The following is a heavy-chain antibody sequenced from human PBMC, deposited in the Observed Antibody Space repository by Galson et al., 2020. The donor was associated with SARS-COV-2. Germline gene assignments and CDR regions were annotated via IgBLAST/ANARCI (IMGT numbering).Heavy chain of an antibody. CDR3: TRGPQVFDP. CDR1: GFTFGDYA. Sequence: TGGSLRLSCTASGFTFGDYAMSWVRQAPGKGLEWVGFIRSKAYGGTTEYAASVKGRFTISRDDSKSIAYLQMDSLKTEDTAVYYWTRGPQVFDPWGQGTLVTVSS. V-gene: IGHV3-49*04. CDR2: IRSKAYGGTT. J-gene: IGHJ5*02.